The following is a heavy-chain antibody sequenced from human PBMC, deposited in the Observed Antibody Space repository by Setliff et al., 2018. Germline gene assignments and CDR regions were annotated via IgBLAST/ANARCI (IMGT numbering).Heavy chain of an antibody. Sequence: ASETLSLTCAVSGYSISSGYYWGWIRQPPGKGLEWIGNIYHSGSTYYNPSLKSRVTISVDTSKNQFSLKLSSVTAADTAVYYCARPKLGIDAFDIWGQGTMVTVSS. V-gene: IGHV4-38-2*01. CDR1: GYSISSGYY. D-gene: IGHD7-27*01. CDR3: ARPKLGIDAFDI. J-gene: IGHJ3*02. CDR2: IYHSGST.